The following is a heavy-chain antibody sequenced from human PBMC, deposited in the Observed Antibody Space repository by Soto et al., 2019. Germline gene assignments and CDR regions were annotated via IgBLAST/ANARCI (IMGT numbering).Heavy chain of an antibody. D-gene: IGHD6-19*01. CDR2: INHSGST. CDR1: GGSFSGYY. J-gene: IGHJ4*02. V-gene: IGHV4-34*01. CDR3: ARGGVFWGGWYFFY. Sequence: SETLSLTCAVYGGSFSGYYWSWIRQPPGKGLEWIGEINHSGSTNYNPSLKSRVTISVDTSKNQFSLKLSSVTAADTAVYYCARGGVFWGGWYFFYWGQGTLVTVSS.